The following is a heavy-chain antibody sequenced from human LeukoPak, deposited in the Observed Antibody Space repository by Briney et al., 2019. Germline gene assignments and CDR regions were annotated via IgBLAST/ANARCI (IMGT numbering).Heavy chain of an antibody. D-gene: IGHD2-15*01. Sequence: GGSLRLSCAASGFTFSNYNMNWVRQAPGKGLEWVSSISRTSDYIYYIDSVKGRFTISRDNAKNSQYLQMNSLRAEDTAVYYCATDICRGASCYYFESWGQGPLVTVSS. J-gene: IGHJ4*02. CDR1: GFTFSNYN. CDR2: ISRTSDYI. V-gene: IGHV3-21*06. CDR3: ATDICRGASCYYFES.